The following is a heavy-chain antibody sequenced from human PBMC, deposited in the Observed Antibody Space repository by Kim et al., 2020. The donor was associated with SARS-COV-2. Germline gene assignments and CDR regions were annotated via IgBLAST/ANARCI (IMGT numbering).Heavy chain of an antibody. CDR1: GYTFTSYG. Sequence: ASVKVSCKASGYTFTSYGISWVRQAPGQGLEWMGWISAYNGNTNYAQKLQGRVTMTTDTSTSTAYMELRSLRSDDTAVYYCARDDGGVYYGSGSYYTDYYYGMDVWGQGTTVTVSS. J-gene: IGHJ6*02. V-gene: IGHV1-18*04. D-gene: IGHD3-10*01. CDR3: ARDDGGVYYGSGSYYTDYYYGMDV. CDR2: ISAYNGNT.